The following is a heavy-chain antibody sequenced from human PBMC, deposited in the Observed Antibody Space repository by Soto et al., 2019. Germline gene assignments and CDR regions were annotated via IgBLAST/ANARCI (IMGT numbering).Heavy chain of an antibody. CDR2: IIPIFGTA. CDR3: ASHNHIAAAGTDAFDI. V-gene: IGHV1-69*13. J-gene: IGHJ3*02. CDR1: GCTVSRHA. Sequence: AVKVPGKAYGCTVSRHAINLVRQAPGQGLEWMGGIIPIFGTANYAKKFQDRVTITAEEYTSTAYMELSSLRSEETAVYYCASHNHIAAAGTDAFDIWGKGPMGTV. D-gene: IGHD6-13*01.